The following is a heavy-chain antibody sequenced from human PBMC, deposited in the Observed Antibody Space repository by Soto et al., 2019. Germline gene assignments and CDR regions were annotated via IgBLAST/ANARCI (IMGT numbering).Heavy chain of an antibody. Sequence: QLQLQESGSGLVKPSQTLSVTCAVSGGSISSGGYSWSWIRQPPWKGLEWIGYIYHSGSTYYNPSLKSRVTMSVDRSMNQFALKLSSVTAPDTPVYYCVRGPYYYDSSISFDPWGQEFLITVSS. CDR3: VRGPYYYDSSISFDP. D-gene: IGHD3-22*01. V-gene: IGHV4-30-2*01. J-gene: IGHJ5*02. CDR2: IYHSGST. CDR1: GGSISSGGYS.